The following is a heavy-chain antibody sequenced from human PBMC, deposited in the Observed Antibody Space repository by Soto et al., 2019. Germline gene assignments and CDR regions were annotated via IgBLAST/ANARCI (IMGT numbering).Heavy chain of an antibody. V-gene: IGHV1-69*06. D-gene: IGHD2-2*03. Sequence: SVKVSCKASGGTFSSYAISWVRQAPGQGLEWMGGIIPIFGTANYAQKFQGRVTITADKSTSTAYMELSSLRSEDTAVYYCARAALDIVVVPAAPGPFDYWGQGTLVTVS. J-gene: IGHJ4*02. CDR2: IIPIFGTA. CDR1: GGTFSSYA. CDR3: ARAALDIVVVPAAPGPFDY.